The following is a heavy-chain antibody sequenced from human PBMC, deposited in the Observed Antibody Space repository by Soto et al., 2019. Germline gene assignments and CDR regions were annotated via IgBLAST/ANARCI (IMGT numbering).Heavy chain of an antibody. V-gene: IGHV3-23*01. CDR3: AKDSNADGDPEEFDY. J-gene: IGHJ4*02. CDR2: ISGSGGST. Sequence: EVHLLESGGGLVQPGGSLRLSCVVSGFTFRSYAMSWVRQAPGKGLEWVSAISGSGGSTYYADSVKGRFSSSRDNSKNTLYLQMNSLRAEDTAVYYCAKDSNADGDPEEFDYWGQGTLVTVSS. CDR1: GFTFRSYA. D-gene: IGHD4-17*01.